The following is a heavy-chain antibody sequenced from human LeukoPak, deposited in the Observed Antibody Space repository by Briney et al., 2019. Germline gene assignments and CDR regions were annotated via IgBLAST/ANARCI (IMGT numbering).Heavy chain of an antibody. CDR3: ARRGYSYDWFDP. CDR1: GGSISSYY. D-gene: IGHD5-18*01. V-gene: IGHV4-39*01. J-gene: IGHJ5*02. Sequence: SETLSLTCTVSGGSISSYYWGWIRQPPGKGLEWIGSIYYSGSTYYNPSLKSRVTISVDTSKNQFSLKLSSVTAADTAVYYCARRGYSYDWFDPWGQGTLVTVSS. CDR2: IYYSGST.